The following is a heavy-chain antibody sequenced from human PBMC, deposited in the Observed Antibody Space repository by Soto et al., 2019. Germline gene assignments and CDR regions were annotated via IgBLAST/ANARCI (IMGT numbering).Heavy chain of an antibody. J-gene: IGHJ4*02. Sequence: PGGSLRLSCAASGFTFSSYGMHLVRQAPGKGLEWVAVIWYDGSNKYYADSVKGRFTISRDNSKNTLYLQMNSLRAEDTAVYYCARDGRYYYDSSGKGPDYWGQGTLVTVSS. V-gene: IGHV3-33*01. D-gene: IGHD3-22*01. CDR3: ARDGRYYYDSSGKGPDY. CDR1: GFTFSSYG. CDR2: IWYDGSNK.